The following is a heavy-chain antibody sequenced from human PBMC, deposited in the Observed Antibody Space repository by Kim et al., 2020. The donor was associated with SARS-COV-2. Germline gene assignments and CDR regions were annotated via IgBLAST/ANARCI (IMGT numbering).Heavy chain of an antibody. CDR2: IYYSGST. V-gene: IGHV4-39*01. CDR1: GGSISSSSYY. CDR3: ARRRAQAGIQYFQH. J-gene: IGHJ1*01. D-gene: IGHD6-13*01. Sequence: SETLSLTCTVSGGSISSSSYYWGWIRQPPGKGLEWIGSIYYSGSTYYNPSLKSRVTISVDTSKNQFSLKLSSVTAADTAVYYCARRRAQAGIQYFQHWG.